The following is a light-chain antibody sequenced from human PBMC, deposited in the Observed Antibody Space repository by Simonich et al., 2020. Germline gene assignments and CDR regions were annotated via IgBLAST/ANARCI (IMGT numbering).Light chain of an antibody. CDR2: AAS. J-gene: IGKJ1*01. CDR3: QQSYSTPWT. CDR1: QSISSY. V-gene: IGKV1-39*01. Sequence: DIQMPQSPSSLSASVGDRVTIPCRASQSISSYLNWYQQKPGKAPKLLIYAASSLQSGVPSRFSGSGSGTDFTLTISSLQPEDFATYYCQQSYSTPWTFGQGTKVEIE.